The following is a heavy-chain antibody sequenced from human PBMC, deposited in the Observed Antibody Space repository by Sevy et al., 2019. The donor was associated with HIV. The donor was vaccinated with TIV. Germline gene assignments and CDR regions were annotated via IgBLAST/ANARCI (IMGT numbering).Heavy chain of an antibody. V-gene: IGHV3-11*01. J-gene: IGHJ6*02. CDR2: ISSSGSTI. CDR1: GFTFSDYY. Sequence: LGGSLRLSCAASGFTFSDYYMSWIRQAPGKGLEWVSYISSSGSTIYYADSVKGRFTISRDNAKNSLYLQMNSLRAEDTAVYYCARDLYCSSTSCPVVGKVVWGQGTTVTVSS. CDR3: ARDLYCSSTSCPVVGKVV. D-gene: IGHD2-2*01.